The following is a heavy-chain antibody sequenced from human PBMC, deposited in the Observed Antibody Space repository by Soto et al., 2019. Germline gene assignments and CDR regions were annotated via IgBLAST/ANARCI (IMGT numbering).Heavy chain of an antibody. J-gene: IGHJ4*02. CDR3: ARDPVYYNILTGYSGSYYFDY. V-gene: IGHV6-1*01. CDR1: GDSVSSNSAA. CDR2: TYYRSSWYN. Sequence: PSQTLSLTCVISGDSVSSNSAAWNWIRQSPSRGLEWLGRTYYRSSWYNDYAGSVKSRITINADTSKNQFSLQLNSVTPEDTAVYYCARDPVYYNILTGYSGSYYFDYWGQGTLVTVSS. D-gene: IGHD3-9*01.